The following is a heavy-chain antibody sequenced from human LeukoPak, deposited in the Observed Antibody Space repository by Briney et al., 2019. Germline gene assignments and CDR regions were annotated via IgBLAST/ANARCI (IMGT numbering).Heavy chain of an antibody. D-gene: IGHD2-21*02. CDR3: ARRAGDWAVNWIDP. J-gene: IGHJ5*02. CDR1: GGSVTGTTYY. CDR2: LYPGGST. Sequence: SETLSLTCTVSGGSVTGTTYYWAWFRQPPGQGLEWIGSLYPGGSTYYSPSLKSRVSIFLATSKSQLSLNVRSVTAADTAVYYCARRAGDWAVNWIDPWGQGTLVTVSS. V-gene: IGHV4-39*01.